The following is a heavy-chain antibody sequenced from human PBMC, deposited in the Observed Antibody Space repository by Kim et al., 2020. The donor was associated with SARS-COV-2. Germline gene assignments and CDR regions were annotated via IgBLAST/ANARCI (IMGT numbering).Heavy chain of an antibody. CDR3: ARNQISMVRGIFPYNYDYGXXV. CDR1: GGSVSSDNHC. D-gene: IGHD3-10*01. CDR2: ICTSGDT. J-gene: IGHJ6*02. Sequence: SETLSLTCTVSGGSVSSDNHCWNWIRQPAGKGLEWIGRICTSGDTHYNPSLKSRVTISVDTSKNQFSLELSSVTAADTAVYYCARNQISMVRGIFPYNYDYGXXVWRQXXTVTVS. V-gene: IGHV4-61*02.